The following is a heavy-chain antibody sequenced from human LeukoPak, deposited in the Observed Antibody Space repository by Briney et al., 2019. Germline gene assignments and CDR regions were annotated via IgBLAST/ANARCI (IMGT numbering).Heavy chain of an antibody. J-gene: IGHJ4*02. D-gene: IGHD1-26*01. CDR3: AKDISVGATPYYFDS. Sequence: GRSLRLSCAASGFTFDDYAMHWVRHGPGKGLEWISGITWNTDTIGYADSVMGRFTISRDNAKNSLYLQMNRLRAEDTALYYCAKDISVGATPYYFDSWGQGTLVTVSS. V-gene: IGHV3-9*01. CDR2: ITWNTDTI. CDR1: GFTFDDYA.